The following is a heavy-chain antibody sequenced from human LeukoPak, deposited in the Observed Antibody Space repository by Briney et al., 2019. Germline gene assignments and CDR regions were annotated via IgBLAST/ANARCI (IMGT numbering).Heavy chain of an antibody. CDR2: IYYSGST. CDR1: GGSISSYY. V-gene: IGHV4-59*08. D-gene: IGHD6-13*01. Sequence: SETLSLTCTVSGGSISSYYWSWIRQPPGEGLEWIGYIYYSGSTNYNPSLKSRVTISVDTSKNQFSLKLSSVTAADTAVYYCARQYSSSWIDYWGQGTLVTVSS. CDR3: ARQYSSSWIDY. J-gene: IGHJ4*02.